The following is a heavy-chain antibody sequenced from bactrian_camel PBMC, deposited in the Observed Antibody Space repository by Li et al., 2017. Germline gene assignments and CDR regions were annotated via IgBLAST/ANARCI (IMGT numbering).Heavy chain of an antibody. J-gene: IGHJ4*01. CDR2: IDSDGFA. Sequence: HVQLVESGGGSVQPGGSLRLSCEVSGQTDSSYCMGWFRRADGKEREGVAAIDSDGFATYADSVKGRFTISKDNAKNTLYLQMNSLKPEDTAMYYCAAEFSVRDEILQEYEYTYWGQGTQVTVS. D-gene: IGHD1*01. CDR3: AAEFSVRDEILQEYEYTY. V-gene: IGHV3S53*01. CDR1: GQTDSSYC.